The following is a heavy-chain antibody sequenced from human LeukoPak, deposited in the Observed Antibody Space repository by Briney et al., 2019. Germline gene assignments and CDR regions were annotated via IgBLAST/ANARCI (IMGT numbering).Heavy chain of an antibody. D-gene: IGHD6-6*01. CDR3: ARDLDSSSPTYYYYYGMDV. V-gene: IGHV1-46*01. CDR2: INPSGGST. J-gene: IGHJ6*02. Sequence: ASVKVSCKASGYTFTSYYMHWVRQAPGQGLEWMGIINPSGGSTSYAQKFQGRVTMARDTSTSTVYMELSSLRSEDTAVYYCARDLDSSSPTYYYYYGMDVWGQGTTVTVSS. CDR1: GYTFTSYY.